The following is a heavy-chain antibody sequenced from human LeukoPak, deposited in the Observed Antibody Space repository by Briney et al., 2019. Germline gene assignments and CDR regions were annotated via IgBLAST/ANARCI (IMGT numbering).Heavy chain of an antibody. CDR3: ARKEMAPN. V-gene: IGHV3-30*03. Sequence: GGSLRLSCAASGFTFSSYGMHWVRQAPGKGLEWVAVISYDGSNKYYADSVKGRFTISRDNSKNTLYLQMNSLRAEDTAVYCCARKEMAPNWGQGTLVTVSS. CDR2: ISYDGSNK. CDR1: GFTFSSYG. J-gene: IGHJ4*02. D-gene: IGHD5-24*01.